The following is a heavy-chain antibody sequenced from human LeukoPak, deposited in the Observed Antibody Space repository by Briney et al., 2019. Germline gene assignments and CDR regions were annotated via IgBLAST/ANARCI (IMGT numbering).Heavy chain of an antibody. CDR1: GYTFTSYG. D-gene: IGHD2-8*01. Sequence: ASVKVSCKASGYTFTSYGISWVRQATGQGLEWMGWMNPNSGDTAYAQKFQGRVTITRDTSITTAYMELSSLRSEDTAVYYCASANFQNWGQGTLVTVSS. J-gene: IGHJ1*01. CDR2: MNPNSGDT. V-gene: IGHV1-8*03. CDR3: ASANFQN.